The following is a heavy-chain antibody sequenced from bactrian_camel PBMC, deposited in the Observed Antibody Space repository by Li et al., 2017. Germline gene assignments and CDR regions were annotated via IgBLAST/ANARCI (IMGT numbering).Heavy chain of an antibody. CDR1: ADTYSTKC. D-gene: IGHD4*01. J-gene: IGHJ4*01. V-gene: IGHV3S40*01. CDR2: IYRGGGST. Sequence: VQLVESGGGSVQAGGSLRLSCGASADTYSTKCMGWFRQAPGKERERVATIYRGGGSTYYADSVKGQFAISRDDAKNTWYLQMNSLKPEDTAMYYCASGAWRACNVGTNAFSHYGQGTQVTVS.